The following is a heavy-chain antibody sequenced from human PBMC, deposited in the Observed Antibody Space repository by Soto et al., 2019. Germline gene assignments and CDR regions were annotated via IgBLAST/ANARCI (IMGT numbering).Heavy chain of an antibody. CDR2: IYFTGST. D-gene: IGHD6-13*01. CDR3: AREIAALDRYYQGMDL. Sequence: SETLSLTCTVSGGSISSYYWSWIRQPPGKGLEWIGYIYFTGSTNYNPSLKSRVTISLDTSKNQFSLKLSSVTAADTAVYYCAREIAALDRYYQGMDLWGQGTTVTVSS. J-gene: IGHJ6*02. V-gene: IGHV4-59*01. CDR1: GGSISSYY.